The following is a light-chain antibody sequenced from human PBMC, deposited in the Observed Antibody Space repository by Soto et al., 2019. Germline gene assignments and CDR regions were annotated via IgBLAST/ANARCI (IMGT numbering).Light chain of an antibody. CDR1: SSDVGGYNY. Sequence: QSALTQPASVSGSPGQSITISCTGTSSDVGGYNYVSWYQQHPGKAPKLMIYEVSNRPSGVSNRFSVSKSGNTASLTISGLQAEDEADYYCNSYTSSSTLVFGGGTKLTVL. CDR3: NSYTSSSTLV. J-gene: IGLJ3*02. V-gene: IGLV2-14*01. CDR2: EVS.